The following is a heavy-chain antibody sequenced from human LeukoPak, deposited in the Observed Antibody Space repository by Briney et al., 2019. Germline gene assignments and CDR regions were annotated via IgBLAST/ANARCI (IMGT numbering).Heavy chain of an antibody. CDR3: ARGRNYYDSSAAGY. CDR2: IYYSGST. Sequence: SETLSLTCTVSGGSISSYYWSWIRQPPGKGLEWIGYIYYSGSTNYNPSLKSRVTISVDTSKNQFSLRLSSVTAADTAVYYCARGRNYYDSSAAGYWGQGTLVTVSS. D-gene: IGHD3-22*01. V-gene: IGHV4-59*12. J-gene: IGHJ4*02. CDR1: GGSISSYY.